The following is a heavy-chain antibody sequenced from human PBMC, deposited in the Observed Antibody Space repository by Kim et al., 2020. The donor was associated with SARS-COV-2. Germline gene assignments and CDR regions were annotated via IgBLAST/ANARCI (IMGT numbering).Heavy chain of an antibody. CDR3: ARDEFSGSGSSQNYGMDV. J-gene: IGHJ6*02. V-gene: IGHV3-11*04. CDR2: ISSSGSTI. D-gene: IGHD3-10*01. Sequence: GGSLRLSCAASGFTFSDYYMSWIRQAPGKGPEWVSYISSSGSTIYYADSVKGRFTISRDNAKNSLYLQMNSLRAEDTAVYYCARDEFSGSGSSQNYGMDVWGQGTTVTVSS. CDR1: GFTFSDYY.